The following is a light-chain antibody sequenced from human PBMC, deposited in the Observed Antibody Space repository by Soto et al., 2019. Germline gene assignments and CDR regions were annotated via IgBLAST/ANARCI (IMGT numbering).Light chain of an antibody. CDR3: YSCSRSSGTRYV. Sequence: QSVLTQPASVSGSXXXXXTISCTGTSSDIGAYNYVSWYQQHPGQAPKLMISDVSNRPSGISDRFSGSKSGNTASLTISGLQAEDEADYYCYSCSRSSGTRYVFGTGTKLTVL. J-gene: IGLJ1*01. CDR1: SSDIGAYNY. V-gene: IGLV2-14*03. CDR2: DVS.